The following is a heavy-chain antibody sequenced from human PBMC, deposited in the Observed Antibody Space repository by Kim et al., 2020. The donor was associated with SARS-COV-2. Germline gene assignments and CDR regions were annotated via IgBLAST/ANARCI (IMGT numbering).Heavy chain of an antibody. J-gene: IGHJ4*02. CDR1: GFIFNIYA. CDR3: AKRSSAGSYDTSGYPDY. Sequence: GGSLRLSCAASGFIFNIYAMSWVHQAPGKVLEWVSGISDTGGRTYYADSVKGRFTISRDNFKNTLYLQMNSLRAEDTAVYYCAKRSSAGSYDTSGYPDYWGQGTLVTVSS. CDR2: ISDTGGRT. V-gene: IGHV3-23*01. D-gene: IGHD3-22*01.